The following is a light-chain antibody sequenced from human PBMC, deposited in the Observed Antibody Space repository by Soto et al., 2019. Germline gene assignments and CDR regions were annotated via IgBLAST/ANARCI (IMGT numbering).Light chain of an antibody. CDR2: GSS. CDR3: QQYAGSLSWT. CDR1: QSVNSNY. V-gene: IGKV3-20*01. J-gene: IGKJ1*01. Sequence: EIVLTQSPGTLSLSPGERATLSCRASQSVNSNYLVWYQQNPGQAPRLLIYGSSIRATGIPDTFSGSGSGTDFTLTISRLEPEDFAVYYCQQYAGSLSWTFGQGTKVDIK.